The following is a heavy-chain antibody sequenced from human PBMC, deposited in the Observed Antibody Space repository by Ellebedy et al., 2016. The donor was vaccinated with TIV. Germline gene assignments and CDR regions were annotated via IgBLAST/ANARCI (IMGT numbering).Heavy chain of an antibody. CDR3: AREAPEYYDSSSV. J-gene: IGHJ4*02. Sequence: AASVKVSCKASGYTFTSYFMHWLRQAPGQGLEWMGIINPSGGSTTYAQKLQGRVTMTRDTSTSTVYMELSSLRSEDTAVYYCAREAPEYYDSSSVWGQGTLVTVSS. D-gene: IGHD3-22*01. CDR2: INPSGGST. V-gene: IGHV1-46*04. CDR1: GYTFTSYF.